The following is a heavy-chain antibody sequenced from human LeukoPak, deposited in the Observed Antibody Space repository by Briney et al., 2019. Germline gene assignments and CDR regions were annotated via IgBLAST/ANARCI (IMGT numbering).Heavy chain of an antibody. CDR2: IYYSGST. V-gene: IGHV4-30-4*01. CDR1: GGSISSGDYY. Sequence: PSQTLSLTCTVSGGSISSGDYYWRWIRQPPGKGLEWIGYIYYSGSTYYNPSLKSRVTISVDTSKNQFSLKLSSVTAADTAVYYCARAARGYGSGSHNWFDPWGQGTLVTVSS. D-gene: IGHD3-10*01. J-gene: IGHJ5*02. CDR3: ARAARGYGSGSHNWFDP.